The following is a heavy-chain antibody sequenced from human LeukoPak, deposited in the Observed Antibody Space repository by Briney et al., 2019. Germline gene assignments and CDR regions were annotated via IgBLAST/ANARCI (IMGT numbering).Heavy chain of an antibody. CDR2: INHSGST. V-gene: IGHV4-34*01. D-gene: IGHD3-10*01. Sequence: PSETLSLTCAVYGGSFSGYYWSWIRQPPGKGLEWIGEINHSGSTNYNPSLKSRVTISVDTSKSQFSLKLSSVTAADTAVYYCARRRELWGSGSYYKGFDYWGQGTLVTVSS. CDR3: ARRRELWGSGSYYKGFDY. CDR1: GGSFSGYY. J-gene: IGHJ4*02.